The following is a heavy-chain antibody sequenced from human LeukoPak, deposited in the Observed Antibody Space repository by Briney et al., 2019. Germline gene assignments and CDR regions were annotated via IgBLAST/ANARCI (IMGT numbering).Heavy chain of an antibody. CDR3: ARATWDPNYYYYMDV. CDR2: ISSSSSYI. Sequence: GGSLRLSCAASGFTFSSYTMKWVRQAPGKGLEWVSSISSSSSYIYYADSVKGRFTISRDNAKDSLFLQMNSLRAEDTAVYFCARATWDPNYYYYMDVWGKGTTVTISS. V-gene: IGHV3-21*01. J-gene: IGHJ6*03. D-gene: IGHD1-26*01. CDR1: GFTFSSYT.